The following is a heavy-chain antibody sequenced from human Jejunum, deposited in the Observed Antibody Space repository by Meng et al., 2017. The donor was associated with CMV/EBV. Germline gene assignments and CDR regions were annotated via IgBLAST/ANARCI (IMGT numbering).Heavy chain of an antibody. CDR1: GFSPNTGAMC. V-gene: IGHV2-70*18. J-gene: IGHJ4*02. CDR3: ARTKGGRGFIDF. Sequence: GFSPNTGAMCVSWVRQAPGEALELLALVDWDDDKYYSTSLRTRLTISKDTSKSQVVLTMSNMDPVDTGTYYCARTKGGRGFIDFWGQGTLVTVSS. D-gene: IGHD2-15*01. CDR2: VDWDDDK.